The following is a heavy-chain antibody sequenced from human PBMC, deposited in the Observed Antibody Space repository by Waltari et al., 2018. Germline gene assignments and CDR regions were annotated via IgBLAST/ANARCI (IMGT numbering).Heavy chain of an antibody. CDR1: GYTFTSYA. V-gene: IGHV7-4-1*02. CDR3: VREVVPTSTIVVNWFDP. CDR2: LNTNTGNP. D-gene: IGHD2-2*01. Sequence: QVQLVQSGSELKKPGASVKVSCKASGYTFTSYAINWLRRAPGQGIELMGWLNTNTGNPTYVQGFTGRFVFSLDTSVSTAYLQISSLKAEDTAVYYCVREVVPTSTIVVNWFDPWGQGTLVTVSS. J-gene: IGHJ5*02.